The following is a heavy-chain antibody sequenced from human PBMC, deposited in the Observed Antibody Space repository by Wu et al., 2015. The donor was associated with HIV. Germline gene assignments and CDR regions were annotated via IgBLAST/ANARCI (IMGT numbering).Heavy chain of an antibody. CDR2: ISAYNGNT. CDR3: ASTFPPSSHNYGMDV. CDR1: GYTFTGHY. Sequence: QVQLVQSGAEVKKPGASVKVSCKASGYTFTGHYIHWVRQAPGQGLQWMGWISAYNGNTNYAQKLQGRVTMTRNTSISTAYMELSSLRSEDTAVYYCASTFPPSSHNYGMDVWGQGTTVTVSS. J-gene: IGHJ6*02. V-gene: IGHV1-8*02. D-gene: IGHD6-13*01.